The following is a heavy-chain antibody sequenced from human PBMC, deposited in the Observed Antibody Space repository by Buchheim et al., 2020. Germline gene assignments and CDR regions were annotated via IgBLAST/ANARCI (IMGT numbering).Heavy chain of an antibody. J-gene: IGHJ4*02. CDR2: IGGSGTTT. CDR3: AKSITGSTWAYDY. V-gene: IGHV3-23*01. CDR1: TFIFRNYA. D-gene: IGHD1-7*01. Sequence: EVQLLESGGGWEQPGGSLRLSCAASTFIFRNYAMSWVRQAPGKGLEWVSSIGGSGTTTWYADSVKGRFTISRDNSKNTVYLQVNSLRAEDTAVYYCAKSITGSTWAYDYWGQG.